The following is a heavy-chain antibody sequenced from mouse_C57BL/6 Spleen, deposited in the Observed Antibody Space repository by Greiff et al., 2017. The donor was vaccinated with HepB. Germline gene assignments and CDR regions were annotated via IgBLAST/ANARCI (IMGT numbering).Heavy chain of an antibody. CDR1: GYTFTNYW. CDR3: TRYAVVSGYFDY. D-gene: IGHD1-1*01. Sequence: QVQLKESGAELVRPGTSVKMSCKASGYTFTNYWIGWAKQRPGHGLEWIGDIYPGGGYTNYNEKFKGKATLTADKSSSTAYMQFSSLTSEDSAIYYCTRYAVVSGYFDYWGQGTTLTVSS. V-gene: IGHV1-63*01. CDR2: IYPGGGYT. J-gene: IGHJ2*01.